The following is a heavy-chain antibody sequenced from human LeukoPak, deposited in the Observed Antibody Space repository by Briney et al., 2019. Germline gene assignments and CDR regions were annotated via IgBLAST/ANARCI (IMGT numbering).Heavy chain of an antibody. V-gene: IGHV1-3*01. D-gene: IGHD2-21*01. J-gene: IGHJ4*02. Sequence: GASVKVSCRASEYIYTKYVVHWVRQAPGQRPEWMGWIKAGNGDTKYSQNFQDRLTITRDTSASTVYMELSSLTSEDTALYYCARDDCGDTCYPGGYWGQGTLVTVSS. CDR3: ARDDCGDTCYPGGY. CDR1: EYIYTKYV. CDR2: IKAGNGDT.